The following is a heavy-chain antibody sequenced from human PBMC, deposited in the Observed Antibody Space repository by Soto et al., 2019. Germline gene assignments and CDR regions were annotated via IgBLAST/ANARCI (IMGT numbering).Heavy chain of an antibody. Sequence: QITLKESGPTLVKPTQTLTLTCTFSGFSLSTSGVGVGWIRQPPGKALEWLALIYWDGDKRYSPSLKNRLTITKDTSKSQVVLTMTNMDAVDTATYYCTHRRDSSWYFDYWGQGTLVTVSS. CDR1: GFSLSTSGVG. J-gene: IGHJ4*02. V-gene: IGHV2-5*02. D-gene: IGHD6-13*01. CDR2: IYWDGDK. CDR3: THRRDSSWYFDY.